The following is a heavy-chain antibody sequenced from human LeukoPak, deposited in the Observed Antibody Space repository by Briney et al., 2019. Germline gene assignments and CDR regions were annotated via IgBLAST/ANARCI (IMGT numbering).Heavy chain of an antibody. CDR3: ARGGIAADAPEYFQH. J-gene: IGHJ1*01. D-gene: IGHD6-13*01. V-gene: IGHV3-53*01. Sequence: EGSLRLSCAASGLIVSSNYMTWVRQAPGKGLEWVSVIYSGGSIYYADSVKGRFTISRDNSRNTLYLQMNSLRAEDTAVYYCARGGIAADAPEYFQHWGQGTLVTVSS. CDR2: IYSGGSI. CDR1: GLIVSSNY.